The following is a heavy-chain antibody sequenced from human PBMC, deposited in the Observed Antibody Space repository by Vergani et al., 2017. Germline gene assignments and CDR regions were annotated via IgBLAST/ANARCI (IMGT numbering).Heavy chain of an antibody. Sequence: EVQLVESGGGLVQPGRSLRLSCTASGFTFGDYAMSWFRQAPGKGLEWVGFIRSKAYGGTTEYAASVKGRFTISRDDSKSIAYLQMNSLRAEDTAVYYCARVFWDYSNYGRYFDYWGQGTLVTVSS. CDR3: ARVFWDYSNYGRYFDY. CDR2: IRSKAYGGTT. CDR1: GFTFGDYA. D-gene: IGHD4-11*01. J-gene: IGHJ4*02. V-gene: IGHV3-49*03.